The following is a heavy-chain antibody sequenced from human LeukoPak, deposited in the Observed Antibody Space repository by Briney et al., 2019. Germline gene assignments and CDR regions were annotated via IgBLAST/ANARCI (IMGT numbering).Heavy chain of an antibody. V-gene: IGHV3-53*01. CDR1: GFTVSSKY. CDR3: AKANGWYGRGYFDL. J-gene: IGHJ2*01. D-gene: IGHD6-19*01. CDR2: FYSSGTT. Sequence: PGGFLRLSCVVSGFTVSSKYMTWVRQAPGKVLEWVSVFYSSGTTNYADSVKGRFIISRDNSKNTLYLQMNSLRAEDTAVYYCAKANGWYGRGYFDLWGRGTLVSVSS.